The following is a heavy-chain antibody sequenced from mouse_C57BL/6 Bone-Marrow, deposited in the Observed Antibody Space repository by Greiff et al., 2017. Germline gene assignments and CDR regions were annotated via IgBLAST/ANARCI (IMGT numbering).Heavy chain of an antibody. CDR1: GFNIKDDY. D-gene: IGHD2-4*01. Sequence: DVKLQESGAELVRPGASVKLSCTASGFNIKDDYMHWVKQRPEQGLEWIGWIDPENGDTEYASKFQGKATITADTSSNTAYLQLSSLTSEDTAVYYCTTYYDYEGYWGQGTTLTVSS. J-gene: IGHJ2*01. CDR3: TTYYDYEGY. CDR2: IDPENGDT. V-gene: IGHV14-4*01.